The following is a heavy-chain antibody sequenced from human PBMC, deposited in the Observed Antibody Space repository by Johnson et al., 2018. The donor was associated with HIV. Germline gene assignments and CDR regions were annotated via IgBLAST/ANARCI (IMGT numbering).Heavy chain of an antibody. CDR1: GFTFSSYA. Sequence: VQLVESGGGVVQPGRSLRLSCAASGFTFSSYAMSWVRQAPGKGLEWVSAISGSGGSTYYANSVKGRFTISRDNAKNSLYLQMNSLRAEDTAVYYCARVLYRYSSSSTAAFDIWGQGTMVTVSS. D-gene: IGHD6-6*01. V-gene: IGHV3-23*04. CDR3: ARVLYRYSSSSTAAFDI. CDR2: ISGSGGST. J-gene: IGHJ3*02.